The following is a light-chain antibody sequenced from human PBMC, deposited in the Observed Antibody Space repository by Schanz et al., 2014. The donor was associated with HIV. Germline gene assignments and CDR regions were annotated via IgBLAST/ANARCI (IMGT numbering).Light chain of an antibody. CDR3: VSYTGTNNPV. V-gene: IGLV2-8*01. CDR2: EVS. J-gene: IGLJ2*01. Sequence: QSALTQPPSASGSPGQSVTISCTGTRSDIGNHDFVSWYQHHPDKAPKLIIYEVSKRPSGVPARFSGSKSGNTASLTVSGLQAEDEADYYCVSYTGTNNPVFGGGTKLTVL. CDR1: RSDIGNHDF.